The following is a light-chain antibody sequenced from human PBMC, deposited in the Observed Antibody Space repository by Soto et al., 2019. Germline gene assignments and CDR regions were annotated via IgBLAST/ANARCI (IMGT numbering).Light chain of an antibody. J-gene: IGKJ2*01. Sequence: EIVMTQSPATLSVSPGERATLSCRARQSISSNLAWYQQKPGQAPRLIIYGASTRATGIPARFSGSGSGTEFTLTISSLQSEDFAVYYCQQYNNWPPYTFGQGTKLEIK. CDR1: QSISSN. CDR3: QQYNNWPPYT. V-gene: IGKV3-15*01. CDR2: GAS.